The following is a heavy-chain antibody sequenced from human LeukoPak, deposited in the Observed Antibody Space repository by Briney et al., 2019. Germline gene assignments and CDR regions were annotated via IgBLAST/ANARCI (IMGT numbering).Heavy chain of an antibody. V-gene: IGHV3-7*03. Sequence: GGSLRPSCAVSGLTFSSSWMDWVRQAPGKGLEWVASINPDGNKKYSADSVKGRFTISRDNAKNSLYLQMSNLRAEDTAVYFCARGGGLDVWGQGATVTVSS. CDR1: GLTFSSSW. J-gene: IGHJ6*02. CDR3: ARGGGLDV. D-gene: IGHD3-16*01. CDR2: INPDGNKK.